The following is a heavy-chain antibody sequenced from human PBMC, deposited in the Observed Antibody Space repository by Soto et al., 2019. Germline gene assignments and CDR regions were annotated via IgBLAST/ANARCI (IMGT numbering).Heavy chain of an antibody. CDR3: ARAHCTNGVCLGGMDV. V-gene: IGHV4-59*01. J-gene: IGHJ6*02. D-gene: IGHD2-8*01. CDR1: GGSISSYY. Sequence: SETLSLTCTVSGGSISSYYWSWIRQPPGKGLEWIGYIYYSGSTNYNPSLKSRVTISVDTSKNQFSLKLSSVTAADTAVYYCARAHCTNGVCLGGMDVWGQGTTVTVSS. CDR2: IYYSGST.